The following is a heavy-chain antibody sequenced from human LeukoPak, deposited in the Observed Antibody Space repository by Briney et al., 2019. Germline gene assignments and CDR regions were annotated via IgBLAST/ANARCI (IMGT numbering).Heavy chain of an antibody. D-gene: IGHD3-22*01. J-gene: IGHJ4*02. CDR1: GGSISSYY. CDR2: IYYSGST. V-gene: IGHV4-59*01. Sequence: SETLSLTCTVSGGSISSYYWSWIRQPPGKGLEWIGYIYYSGSTNYNPSLKSRVTISVDTSKNQFSLKLSSVTAADTAVYYCARVPHDSSGYYYFDYRGQGTLVTVSS. CDR3: ARVPHDSSGYYYFDY.